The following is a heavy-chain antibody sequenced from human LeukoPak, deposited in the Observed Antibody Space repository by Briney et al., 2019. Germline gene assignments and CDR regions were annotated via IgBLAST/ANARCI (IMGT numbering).Heavy chain of an antibody. CDR3: ARDRNYPRDQFDY. Sequence: GGSLRLSCAASGFTFGSYAMSWVRQAPGKGLEWVSAISGGGESPWYADSVRGRSTISRDNSKNTVSLQMQSLRAEDTAVYFCARDRNYPRDQFDYWGQGTLVTVSS. D-gene: IGHD4-11*01. J-gene: IGHJ4*02. V-gene: IGHV3-23*01. CDR2: ISGGGESP. CDR1: GFTFGSYA.